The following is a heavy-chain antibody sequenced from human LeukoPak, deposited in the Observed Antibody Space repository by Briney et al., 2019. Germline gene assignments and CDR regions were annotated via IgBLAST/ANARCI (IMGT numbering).Heavy chain of an antibody. CDR3: AKSPYDYVWGSYLADAFDI. D-gene: IGHD3-16*02. V-gene: IGHV3-23*01. J-gene: IGHJ3*02. Sequence: GGSLRLSCAASGFTFSSYAMSWVRQAPGKGPEWVSAISGSGGSTYYADSVKGRFTISRDNSKNTLYLQMNSLRAEDTAVYYCAKSPYDYVWGSYLADAFDIWGQGTMVTVSS. CDR1: GFTFSSYA. CDR2: ISGSGGST.